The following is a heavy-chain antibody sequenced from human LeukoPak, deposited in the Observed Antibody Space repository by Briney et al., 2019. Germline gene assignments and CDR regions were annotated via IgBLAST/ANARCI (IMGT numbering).Heavy chain of an antibody. CDR2: IIPIFGTA. CDR3: ASSAKPGGWFDP. D-gene: IGHD6-25*01. V-gene: IGHV1-69*05. Sequence: SVKVSCKASGGTFSSYAISWVRQAPGQGLEWMGGIIPIFGTANYAQKFQGRVTITTDESTSTAYMELSGLRPEDTAVYYCASSAKPGGWFDPWGQGTLVTVSS. J-gene: IGHJ5*02. CDR1: GGTFSSYA.